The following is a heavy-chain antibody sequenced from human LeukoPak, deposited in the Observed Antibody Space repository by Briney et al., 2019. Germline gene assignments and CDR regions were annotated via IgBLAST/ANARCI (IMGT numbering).Heavy chain of an antibody. CDR3: ARGARGSGTASDY. CDR2: LGISGDYA. CDR1: GFTLSSYA. V-gene: IGHV3-21*01. J-gene: IGHJ4*02. D-gene: IGHD3-10*01. Sequence: GGSLRLSCVASGFTLSSYAVSWVRQAPGKGLQWVSSLGISGDYAWYAGSVKGRFTISRDNAKNTLHLQMNSLRAEDTAVYYCARGARGSGTASDYWGQGTLVTVSS.